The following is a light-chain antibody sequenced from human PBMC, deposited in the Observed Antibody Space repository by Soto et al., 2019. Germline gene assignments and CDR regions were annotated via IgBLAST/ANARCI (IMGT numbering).Light chain of an antibody. CDR1: SSAGGGYNY. J-gene: IGLJ1*01. CDR3: SSYGGYNNVV. V-gene: IGLV2-8*01. Sequence: QSVLTQPPSASGSPGQSVTISCTGTSSAGGGYNYATWFQQLPVKAPKLIMHEVNQRPSGVPDRFSGSKSGNTASLTVSGLQAGDEGTYYCSSYGGYNNVVFGTGTKVTVL. CDR2: EVN.